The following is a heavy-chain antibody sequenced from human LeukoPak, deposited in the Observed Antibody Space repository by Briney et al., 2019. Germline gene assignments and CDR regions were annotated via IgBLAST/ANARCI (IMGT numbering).Heavy chain of an antibody. CDR2: IYHSGST. Sequence: PSETLSLTCAVSGGSISSSNWWSWVRQPPGKGLEWIGEIYHSGSTNYNPSLKSRVTISVDKSKNQFSLKLSSVTAADTAVYYCARDGSSWSHHNRFDPWGQGTLVTVSS. CDR3: ARDGSSWSHHNRFDP. CDR1: GGSISSSNW. J-gene: IGHJ5*02. V-gene: IGHV4-4*02. D-gene: IGHD6-13*01.